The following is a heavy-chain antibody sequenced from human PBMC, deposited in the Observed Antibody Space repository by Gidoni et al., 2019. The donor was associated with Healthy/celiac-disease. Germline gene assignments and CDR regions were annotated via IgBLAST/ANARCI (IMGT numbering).Heavy chain of an antibody. CDR2: IYHSGST. D-gene: IGHD6-13*01. Sequence: QVPLQESGPGLVKPSGTLSLTCAASGCSISSSNWWSWVRQPPGTGLEWIGEIYHSGSTNYNPSLKSRVTISVDKSKNQFSLKLSSVTAADTAVYYCARLAAAGHSHFDYWGQGTLITVSS. J-gene: IGHJ4*02. CDR1: GCSISSSNW. V-gene: IGHV4-4*02. CDR3: ARLAAAGHSHFDY.